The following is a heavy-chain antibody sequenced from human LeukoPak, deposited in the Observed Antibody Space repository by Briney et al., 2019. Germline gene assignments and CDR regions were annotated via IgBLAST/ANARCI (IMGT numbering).Heavy chain of an antibody. Sequence: SETLSLTCTVSGGSISSYYWSWIRQPPGKGLEWIGYIYYSGSTNYNPSLKSRVTISVDTSENQFSLKLSSVTAADTAVYYCARENDYGDYYYSMDVWGQGTTVTVSS. CDR3: ARENDYGDYYYSMDV. D-gene: IGHD4-17*01. CDR1: GGSISSYY. CDR2: IYYSGST. V-gene: IGHV4-59*01. J-gene: IGHJ6*02.